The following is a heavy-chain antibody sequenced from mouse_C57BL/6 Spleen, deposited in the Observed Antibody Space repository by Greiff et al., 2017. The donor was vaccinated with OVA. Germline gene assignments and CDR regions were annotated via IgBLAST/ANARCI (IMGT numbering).Heavy chain of an antibody. CDR1: GFNIKDYY. Sequence: VQLKESGAELVKPGASVKLSCTASGFNIKDYYMHWVKQRTEQGLEWIGRIDPEDGETKYAPKLQGKATITADTSSNTAYLQLSSLTSEDAAVYYCAKPFYYGYEGFAYWGQGTLVTVSA. CDR2: IDPEDGET. CDR3: AKPFYYGYEGFAY. V-gene: IGHV14-2*01. J-gene: IGHJ3*01. D-gene: IGHD2-2*01.